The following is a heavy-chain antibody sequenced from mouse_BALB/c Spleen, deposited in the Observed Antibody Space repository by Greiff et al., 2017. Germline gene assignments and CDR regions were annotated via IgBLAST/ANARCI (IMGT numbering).Heavy chain of an antibody. J-gene: IGHJ2*01. CDR3: ARGITTVGATRVPYFDY. V-gene: IGHV5-6-3*01. D-gene: IGHD1-1*01. CDR2: INSNGGST. CDR1: GFTFSSYG. Sequence: EVMLVESGGGLVQPGGSLKLSCAASGFTFSSYGMSWVRQTPDKRLELVATINSNGGSTYYPDSVKGRFTISRDNAKNTLYLQMSSLKSEDTAMYYCARGITTVGATRVPYFDYWGQGTTLTVSS.